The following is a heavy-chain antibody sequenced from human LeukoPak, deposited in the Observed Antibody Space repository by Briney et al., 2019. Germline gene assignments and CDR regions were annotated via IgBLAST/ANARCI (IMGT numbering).Heavy chain of an antibody. V-gene: IGHV3-23*01. CDR1: GFIFSNYA. CDR3: AKGAAAGLADWFDP. D-gene: IGHD6-13*01. J-gene: IGHJ5*02. Sequence: GGSLRLSCAASGFIFSNYALMWVRRAPGKGLEWVSSITGRGDETFYADSVKGRFSLSRDNSKNMLYLQMYSLGAEDTAIYYCAKGAAAGLADWFDPWGQGTLVTVSS. CDR2: ITGRGDET.